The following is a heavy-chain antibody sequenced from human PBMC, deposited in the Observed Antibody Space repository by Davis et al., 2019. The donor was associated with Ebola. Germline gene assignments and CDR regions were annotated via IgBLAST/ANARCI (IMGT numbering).Heavy chain of an antibody. CDR3: ARGLDYYDSSSAFDM. D-gene: IGHD3-22*01. V-gene: IGHV4-61*01. CDR1: GGSVSSGSYY. CDR2: IYYSGST. Sequence: SETLSLTCTVSGGSVSSGSYYWSWIRQPPGKGLEWIGYIYYSGSTNYNPSLKSRVTISVDTSKNQFSLRLNSVTAADTAVYYCARGLDYYDSSSAFDMWGQGTMVTVSS. J-gene: IGHJ3*02.